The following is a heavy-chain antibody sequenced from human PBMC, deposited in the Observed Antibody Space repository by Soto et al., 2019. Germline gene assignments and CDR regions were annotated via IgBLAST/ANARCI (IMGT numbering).Heavy chain of an antibody. CDR3: GKERRGSGWSVCNF. J-gene: IGHJ4*02. CDR1: GFTFRDYA. V-gene: IGHV3-23*01. Sequence: GGSLRLSCAPSGFTFRDYAMNWVRLSPGKGLEWVSYISGNGNSAGYADTVKGRFTITRDNSKDTLYLQMNSLRVDDTAVYYCGKERRGSGWSVCNFWGQGSLVTVSS. D-gene: IGHD6-19*01. CDR2: ISGNGNSA.